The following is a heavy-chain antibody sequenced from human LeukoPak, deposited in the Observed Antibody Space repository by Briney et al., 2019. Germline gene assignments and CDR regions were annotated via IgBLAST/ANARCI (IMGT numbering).Heavy chain of an antibody. D-gene: IGHD3-10*01. J-gene: IGHJ6*02. V-gene: IGHV1-18*01. CDR3: ARDGLLWLGELSVLRVGMDV. CDR2: ISAYNGNT. CDR1: GYTFTSYG. Sequence: ASVKVSCKASGYTFTSYGISWVRQAPGQGLEWMGWISAYNGNTNYAQKLQGRVTMTTDTSTSTAYIELRSLRSDDTAVYYCARDGLLWLGELSVLRVGMDVWGQGTTVTVSS.